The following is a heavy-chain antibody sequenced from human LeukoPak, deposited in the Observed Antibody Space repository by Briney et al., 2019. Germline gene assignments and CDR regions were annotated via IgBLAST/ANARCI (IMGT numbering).Heavy chain of an antibody. D-gene: IGHD3-10*01. V-gene: IGHV3-30*18. CDR2: ISYDGSNK. CDR3: AKDHREYYGSGNAFDI. CDR1: GFTFSSYG. Sequence: QTGGSLRLSCAASGFTFSSYGMHWVRQAPGKGLEWVAVISYDGSNKYYADSVKGRFTISRDNSKNTLYLQMNSLRAEDTAVYYCAKDHREYYGSGNAFDIWGQGTMVTVSS. J-gene: IGHJ3*02.